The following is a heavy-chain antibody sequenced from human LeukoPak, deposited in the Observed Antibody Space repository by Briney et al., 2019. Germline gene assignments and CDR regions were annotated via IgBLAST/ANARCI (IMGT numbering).Heavy chain of an antibody. CDR1: GFTFSNYW. J-gene: IGHJ4*02. V-gene: IGHV3-74*01. Sequence: GGSLRLSCAASGFTFSNYWMHWVRQAPGEGLVWVSRINSDGSDTSYADSVKGRFTVSRDNAKNTLYLEMNSLRTDDTAVYHCVVWTAVAATDHWGQGTLVTVSS. CDR3: VVWTAVAATDH. CDR2: INSDGSDT. D-gene: IGHD6-19*01.